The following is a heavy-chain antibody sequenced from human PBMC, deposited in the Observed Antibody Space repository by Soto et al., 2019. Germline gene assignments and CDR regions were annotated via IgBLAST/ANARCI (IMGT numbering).Heavy chain of an antibody. CDR1: GGTFNNYA. CDR3: AREVTVASYSFDF. CDR2: IIPIFNSA. J-gene: IGHJ4*02. Sequence: ASVKVSCKASGGTFNNYALSWVRQAPGQGLEWVGGIIPIFNSANYAQKFQGRVTITADDSTSTAYMELRSLRPDNTAVYYCAREVTVASYSFDFWGQGTLVTVSS. D-gene: IGHD5-12*01. V-gene: IGHV1-69*13.